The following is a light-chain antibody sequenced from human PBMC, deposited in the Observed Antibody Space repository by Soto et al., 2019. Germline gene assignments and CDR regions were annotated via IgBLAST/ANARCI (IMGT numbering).Light chain of an antibody. CDR1: XXDIGDYYY. CDR2: EVS. CDR3: SSYGGSNNLL. V-gene: IGLV2-8*01. Sequence: GQSVTISCTGSXXDIGDYYYVSWYQQHPDKAPKLILYEVSKRPSGVPDRFSGSKSGYTASLTVSGLQAEDEADYYCSSYGGSNNLLFGGGTKLTVL. J-gene: IGLJ2*01.